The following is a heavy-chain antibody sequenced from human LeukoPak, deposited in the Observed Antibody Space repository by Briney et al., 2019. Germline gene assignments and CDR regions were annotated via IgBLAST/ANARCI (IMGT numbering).Heavy chain of an antibody. CDR1: GYTFTSHG. CDR2: ISAYNGNT. CDR3: ARNSDIVVVPAAVDY. Sequence: ASVKVSCKASGYTFTSHGISWVRQAPGQGLEWMGWISAYNGNTNYAQKLQGRVTMTTDTSTSTAYMELRSLRSDDTAVYYCARNSDIVVVPAAVDYWGQGTLVTVSS. V-gene: IGHV1-18*01. J-gene: IGHJ4*02. D-gene: IGHD2-2*01.